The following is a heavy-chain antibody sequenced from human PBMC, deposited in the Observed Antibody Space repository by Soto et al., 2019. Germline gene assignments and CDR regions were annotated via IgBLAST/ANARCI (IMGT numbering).Heavy chain of an antibody. CDR2: ILYSGTT. CDR1: GGSISSHY. V-gene: IGHV4-59*11. Sequence: PSETLSLTCTVSGGSISSHYWSWLRQPPGKGLEWIGCILYSGTTNYNPSLKSRVTISLDTSKNQFSLKLSSVTAADTAVYYCARADAAAGDHYYGMDVWGQGTTVTVSS. CDR3: ARADAAAGDHYYGMDV. D-gene: IGHD6-13*01. J-gene: IGHJ6*02.